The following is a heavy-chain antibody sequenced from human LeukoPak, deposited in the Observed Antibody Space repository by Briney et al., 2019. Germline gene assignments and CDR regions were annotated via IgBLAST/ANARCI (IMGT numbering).Heavy chain of an antibody. Sequence: ASVKVSCKGSGYTFSNFGMTWVRQAPGQGPEWMGWISAYSGNTNYAQKFQDRITMTTDTSTSTSYVELRSLRSDDTAVYYCARGDRSGSYYKSDYWGQGTLVTVSS. D-gene: IGHD3-10*01. CDR3: ARGDRSGSYYKSDY. J-gene: IGHJ4*02. V-gene: IGHV1-18*01. CDR2: ISAYSGNT. CDR1: GYTFSNFG.